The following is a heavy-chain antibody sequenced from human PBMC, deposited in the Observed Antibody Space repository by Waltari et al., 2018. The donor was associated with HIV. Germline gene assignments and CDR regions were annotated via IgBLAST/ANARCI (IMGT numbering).Heavy chain of an antibody. CDR2: IRSETDTI. CDR3: ARLKYSSGFFDS. Sequence: QVHLVESGGRLVNPGGSLSLPCATSGLPFSAHYMTWIRQAPGKGLEWVSHIRSETDTIYYANSVRGRFTISRDNANNSLYLQMDRLRVEDTAVYYCARLKYSSGFFDSWGQGTLVTVSS. V-gene: IGHV3-11*01. D-gene: IGHD6-19*01. J-gene: IGHJ4*02. CDR1: GLPFSAHY.